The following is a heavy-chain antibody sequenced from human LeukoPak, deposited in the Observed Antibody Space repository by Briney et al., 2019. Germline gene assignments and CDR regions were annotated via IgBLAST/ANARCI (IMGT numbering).Heavy chain of an antibody. V-gene: IGHV4-34*01. CDR1: GGSFSGYY. CDR2: INHSGST. Sequence: PSETLSLTCAVYGGSFSGYYWSWIRQPPGKGLEWIGEINHSGSTNYNPSLKSRVTISVDTSKNQFSLKLSSVTAADTAVYYCARAYSSGDDIWGQGTMVTVSS. J-gene: IGHJ3*02. CDR3: ARAYSSGDDI. D-gene: IGHD6-19*01.